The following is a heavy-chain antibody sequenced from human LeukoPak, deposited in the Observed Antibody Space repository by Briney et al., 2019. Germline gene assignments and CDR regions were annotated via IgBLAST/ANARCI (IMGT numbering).Heavy chain of an antibody. CDR1: GGTFSSYA. CDR2: IIPILGIA. J-gene: IGHJ4*02. CDR3: ARYGDLGDYFDY. Sequence: SVKVSCKASGGTFSSYAISWVRQAPGQGLEWMGRIIPILGIANYAQKFQSRVTITADKSTSTAYMELSSLRSEDTAVYYCARYGDLGDYFDYWGQGTLVTVSS. V-gene: IGHV1-69*04. D-gene: IGHD4-17*01.